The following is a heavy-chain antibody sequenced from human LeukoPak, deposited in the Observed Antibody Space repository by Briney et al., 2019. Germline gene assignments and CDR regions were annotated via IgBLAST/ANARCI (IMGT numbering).Heavy chain of an antibody. CDR3: ASSYDFRNYYYYMDV. V-gene: IGHV4-30-4*08. J-gene: IGHJ6*03. D-gene: IGHD3-3*01. Sequence: SETLSLTCTVSGGSISSGDYYWSWIRQPPGKGLEWIGYIYYSGSTYYNPSLKSRVTISVDTSKNQFSLKLSSVTAADTAVYYCASSYDFRNYYYYMDVWGKGTTVTVSS. CDR1: GGSISSGDYY. CDR2: IYYSGST.